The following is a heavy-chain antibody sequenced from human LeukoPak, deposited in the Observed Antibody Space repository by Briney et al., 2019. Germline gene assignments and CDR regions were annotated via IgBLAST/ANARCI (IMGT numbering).Heavy chain of an antibody. CDR1: GYTFTGYY. J-gene: IGHJ4*02. CDR2: INPNSGGT. CDR3: ASSITMVRGVIIFY. D-gene: IGHD3-10*01. V-gene: IGHV1-2*06. Sequence: ASVKVSCKASGYTFTGYYMHWVRQAPGQGLEWMGRINPNSGGTNYAQKFQGRVTMTRDTSISTAYKELSRLRSDDTAVYYCASSITMVRGVIIFYWGQGTLVTVSS.